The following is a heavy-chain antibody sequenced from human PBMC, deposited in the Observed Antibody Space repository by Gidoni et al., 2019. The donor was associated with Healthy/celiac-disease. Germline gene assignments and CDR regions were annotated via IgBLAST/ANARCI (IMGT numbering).Heavy chain of an antibody. D-gene: IGHD2-2*02. CDR2: IYTSGST. J-gene: IGHJ5*02. CDR1: GGSISSYY. CDR3: ARDHCSSTSCYTGGVNWFDP. V-gene: IGHV4-4*07. Sequence: QVQLQESGPGLVKPSATLSLTCTVSGGSISSYYWSWIRQPAGKGLEWIGRIYTSGSTNYNPSLKSRVTMSVDTSKNQFSLKLSSVTAADTAVYYCARDHCSSTSCYTGGVNWFDPWGQGTLVTVSS.